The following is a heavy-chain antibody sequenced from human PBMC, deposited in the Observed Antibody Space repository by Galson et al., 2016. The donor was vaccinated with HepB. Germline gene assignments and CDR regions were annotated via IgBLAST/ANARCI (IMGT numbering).Heavy chain of an antibody. CDR3: VRLLWPATRGAFHI. CDR1: GGSITSDY. J-gene: IGHJ3*02. Sequence: SETLSLTCTVSGGSITSDYWGWIRQPAGKGLEWIGRISTSGHIKYNPSLESRVTMSVDTSKNQFSLGLSSVTAADTAVYYCVRLLWPATRGAFHIWGQGTMVTVSS. CDR2: ISTSGHI. V-gene: IGHV4-4*07. D-gene: IGHD2-15*01.